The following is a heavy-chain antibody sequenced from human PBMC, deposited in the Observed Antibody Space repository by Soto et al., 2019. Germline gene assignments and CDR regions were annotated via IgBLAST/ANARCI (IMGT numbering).Heavy chain of an antibody. CDR3: CVVKRLDQYSTSGYWFDP. D-gene: IGHD2-15*01. CDR1: GFTVSHAW. CDR2: IKSKADGETK. J-gene: IGHJ5*02. Sequence: GGSLRLSCAASGFTVSHAWVSWVRQAPGKGLEWVGRIKSKADGETKDYGAPVRGRFTISRDDAKDTLYLQMNSLRIEDTAVYYCCVVKRLDQYSTSGYWFDPWGPGTLVTVSS. V-gene: IGHV3-15*01.